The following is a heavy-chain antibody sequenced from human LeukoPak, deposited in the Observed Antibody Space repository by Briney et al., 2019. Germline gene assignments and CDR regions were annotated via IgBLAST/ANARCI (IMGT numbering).Heavy chain of an antibody. CDR2: NSSSGSTI. J-gene: IGHJ4*02. CDR1: GFTFSDYY. D-gene: IGHD3-22*01. V-gene: IGHV3-11*04. CDR3: ARDGDLYYYDSSGFFDY. Sequence: GGSLRLSCAAAGFTFSDYYMSWIRQAAGKGLEWVAYNSSSGSTIYYADSVKGRFTISRDNAKNSLYLQMNSLRAEDTAVYYCARDGDLYYYDSSGFFDYWGQGTLVTVSS.